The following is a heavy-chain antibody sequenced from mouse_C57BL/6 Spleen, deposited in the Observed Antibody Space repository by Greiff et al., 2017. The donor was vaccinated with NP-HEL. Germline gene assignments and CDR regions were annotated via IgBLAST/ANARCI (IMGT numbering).Heavy chain of an antibody. J-gene: IGHJ2*01. V-gene: IGHV5-17*01. CDR2: ISSGSSTI. D-gene: IGHD2-1*01. Sequence: EVKLMESGGGLVKPGGSLKLSCAASGFTFSDYGMHWVRQAPEKGLEWVAYISSGSSTIYYADTVKGRFTISRDNAKNTLFLQMTSLRSEDTAMYYCARYGNALDYWGQGTTLTVSS. CDR1: GFTFSDYG. CDR3: ARYGNALDY.